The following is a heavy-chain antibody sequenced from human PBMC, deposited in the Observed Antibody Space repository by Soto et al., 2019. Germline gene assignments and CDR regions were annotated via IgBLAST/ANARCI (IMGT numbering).Heavy chain of an antibody. CDR3: ASQPYYYTSGTYYAFDV. J-gene: IGHJ3*01. V-gene: IGHV4-31*03. CDR1: GGSISSGGYY. CDR2: IYYSGST. Sequence: QVQLQESGPGLVKPSETLSLTCTVSGGSISSGGYYWSWIRQHPGKGLEWIGYIYYSGSTYYNPSPKSRVTISVDTSQNQFSLNLSSVTAADTAVYYCASQPYYYTSGTYYAFDVWGRGTMVTVSS. D-gene: IGHD3-10*01.